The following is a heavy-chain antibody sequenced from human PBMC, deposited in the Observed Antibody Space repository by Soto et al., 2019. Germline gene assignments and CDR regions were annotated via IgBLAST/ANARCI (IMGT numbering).Heavy chain of an antibody. J-gene: IGHJ4*02. CDR2: IYYSGST. V-gene: IGHV4-59*04. Sequence: PSETLSLTCTVSGGSISSYYWSWIRQPPGRGLEWIGYIYYSGSTYYNPSLKSRVTISVDTSKNQFSLKLSSVTAADTAVYYCARHYAVVLYYFDYWGPGTLVTVSS. D-gene: IGHD2-21*01. CDR3: ARHYAVVLYYFDY. CDR1: GGSISSYY.